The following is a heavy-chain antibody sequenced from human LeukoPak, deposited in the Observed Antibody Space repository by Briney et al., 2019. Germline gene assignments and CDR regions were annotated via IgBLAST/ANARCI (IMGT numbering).Heavy chain of an antibody. D-gene: IGHD3-3*01. Sequence: GGSLRLSCEVSGFTFSLYGMHWVRQAPGKGLEWVAFIRFDGSEKFHADSVQGRFAIFRDNSKNTLYLQMNSLRVDDTAVYYCARDSDFGVADPWGQGTLVTVSS. J-gene: IGHJ5*02. CDR1: GFTFSLYG. V-gene: IGHV3-30*02. CDR2: IRFDGSEK. CDR3: ARDSDFGVADP.